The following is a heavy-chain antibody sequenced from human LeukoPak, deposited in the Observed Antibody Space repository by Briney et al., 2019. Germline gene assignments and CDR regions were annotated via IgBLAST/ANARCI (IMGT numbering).Heavy chain of an antibody. D-gene: IGHD3-10*01. V-gene: IGHV4-30-4*01. Sequence: SQTLSLTCTVSGGSISSGDYYWSWIRRPPGKGLEWIGEIYHSGSTNYNPSLKSRVTISVDKSKNQFSLKLSSVTAADTAVYYCARMGPGAPGDYWGQGTLVTVSS. CDR2: IYHSGST. CDR3: ARMGPGAPGDY. J-gene: IGHJ4*02. CDR1: GGSISSGDYY.